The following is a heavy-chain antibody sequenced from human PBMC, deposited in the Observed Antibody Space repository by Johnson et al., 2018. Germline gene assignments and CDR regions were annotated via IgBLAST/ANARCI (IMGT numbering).Heavy chain of an antibody. CDR2: ISQDGNKK. CDR3: VKAGGAFNL. CDR1: GFTLSTYV. D-gene: IGHD2-15*01. V-gene: IGHV3-30*18. Sequence: VQLVESGGGVVQPGRSLGLSCAASGFTLSTYVMHWVRQAPGKGLEWVAGISQDGNKKYYADSVKGRFTISRDNSNNALYLQMNSLRPEDTAVHYCVKAGGAFNLWGQGTMVTVSS. J-gene: IGHJ3*01.